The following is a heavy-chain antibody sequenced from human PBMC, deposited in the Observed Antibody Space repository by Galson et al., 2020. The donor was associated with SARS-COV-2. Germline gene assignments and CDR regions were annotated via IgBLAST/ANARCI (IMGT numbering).Heavy chain of an antibody. CDR2: ISSSGSTI. CDR1: GFTFSDYY. D-gene: IGHD6-19*01. J-gene: IGHJ6*02. CDR3: ARVKAVAGTSYYYYYGMDV. V-gene: IGHV3-11*01. Sequence: GGSLRLSCAASGFTFSDYYMSWICQAPGKGLEWVSYISSSGSTIYYADSVKGRFTISRDNAKNSLYLQMNSLRAEDTAVYYCARVKAVAGTSYYYYYGMDVWGQGTTVTVSS.